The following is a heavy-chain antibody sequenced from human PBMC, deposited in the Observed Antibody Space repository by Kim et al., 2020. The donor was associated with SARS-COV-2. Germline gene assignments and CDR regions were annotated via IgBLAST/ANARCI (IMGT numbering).Heavy chain of an antibody. CDR1: GFTFSSYA. V-gene: IGHV3-23*01. CDR2: ISGSGGST. Sequence: GGSLRLSCAASGFTFSSYAMSWVRQAPGKGLEWVSAISGSGGSTYYADSVKGRFTISRDNSKNTLYLQMNSLRAEDTAVYYCATLPAAIPPTYYGMDVWGQGTTVTVSS. J-gene: IGHJ6*02. D-gene: IGHD2-2*01. CDR3: ATLPAAIPPTYYGMDV.